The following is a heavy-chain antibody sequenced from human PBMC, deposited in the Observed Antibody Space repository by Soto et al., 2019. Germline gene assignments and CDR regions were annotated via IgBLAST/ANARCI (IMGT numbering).Heavy chain of an antibody. CDR3: ARDSRDTSAYYDFWSGYYDY. V-gene: IGHV1-3*01. CDR1: GYTFTSYA. CDR2: INAGNGNT. Sequence: GASVKVSCKASGYTFTSYAMHWVRQAPGQRLEWMGWINAGNGNTKYSQKFQGRVTITRDTSASTAYMELSSLRSEDTAVYYCARDSRDTSAYYDFWSGYYDYWGQGTLVTVSS. D-gene: IGHD3-3*01. J-gene: IGHJ4*02.